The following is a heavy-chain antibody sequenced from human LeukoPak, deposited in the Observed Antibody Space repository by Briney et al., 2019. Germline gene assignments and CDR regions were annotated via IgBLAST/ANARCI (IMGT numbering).Heavy chain of an antibody. V-gene: IGHV4-59*01. CDR1: GGSIRSDY. CDR3: ATAGDYNDLPH. J-gene: IGHJ4*02. D-gene: IGHD4-11*01. Sequence: SETLSLTCSVSGGSIRSDYWSWIRQPPGKGLEWIGYVHHTGTTNYDPSLKSRVTMSVETSKNGFSLRLTSVNAADTGVYYCATAGDYNDLPHWGRGTLVTVSS. CDR2: VHHTGTT.